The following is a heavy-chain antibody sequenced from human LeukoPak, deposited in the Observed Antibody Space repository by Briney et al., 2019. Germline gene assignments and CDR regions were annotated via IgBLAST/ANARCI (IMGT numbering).Heavy chain of an antibody. CDR2: IWHDGNNK. CDR3: ARGPGSSVYASAIDY. CDR1: GFTFSSYG. Sequence: PGGSLRLSCAASGFTFSSYGMHWVRQAPGKGLEWAAVIWHDGNNKYYADSVKGRFTISRDNSMNTLYLQMNTLRAEDTAVYYCARGPGSSVYASAIDYWGQGTLVTVSS. D-gene: IGHD2-8*01. J-gene: IGHJ4*02. V-gene: IGHV3-33*01.